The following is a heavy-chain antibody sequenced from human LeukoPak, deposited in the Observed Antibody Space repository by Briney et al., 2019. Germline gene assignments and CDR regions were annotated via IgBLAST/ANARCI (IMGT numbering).Heavy chain of an antibody. V-gene: IGHV4-59*08. CDR3: VRHDYDTSWGLDWFFDL. Sequence: SETLSLTCTVSGDSVRSYYWSWIRQSPGKGLEWIAYIYYNGRTDSNPSLKSRVTISLDMSKKQLSLKLNSVAAADTAVYFCVRHDYDTSWGLDWFFDLWGRGTPVIVSS. D-gene: IGHD2-2*01. CDR1: GDSVRSYY. CDR2: IYYNGRT. J-gene: IGHJ2*01.